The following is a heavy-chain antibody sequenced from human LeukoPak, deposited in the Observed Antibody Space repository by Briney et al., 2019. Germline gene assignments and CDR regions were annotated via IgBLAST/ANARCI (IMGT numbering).Heavy chain of an antibody. D-gene: IGHD2-2*02. J-gene: IGHJ3*02. CDR1: GYTFTSYY. Sequence: ASVKVSCKASGYTFTSYYMHWVRQAPGQGLEWMGIINPSGGSTSYAQKFQGRATMTRDMSTSTVYMELNSLRSEDTAVYYCAREIPLAFDIWGQGTMVTVSS. V-gene: IGHV1-46*01. CDR3: AREIPLAFDI. CDR2: INPSGGST.